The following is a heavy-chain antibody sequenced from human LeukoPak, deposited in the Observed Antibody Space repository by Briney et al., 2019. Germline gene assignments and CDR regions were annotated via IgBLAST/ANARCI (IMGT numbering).Heavy chain of an antibody. CDR1: RFIVSTNY. V-gene: IGHV3-53*01. CDR3: ARVIAATFAS. D-gene: IGHD6-13*01. Sequence: GGSLRLSCTAFRFIVSTNYTTWVRQAPGKGLEWISVIYSDGRTFYADSVKGRLTISRDNSTNTLYLQMNRLRADDTAVYFCARVIAATFASWGQRNLVTVSS. J-gene: IGHJ4*02. CDR2: IYSDGRT.